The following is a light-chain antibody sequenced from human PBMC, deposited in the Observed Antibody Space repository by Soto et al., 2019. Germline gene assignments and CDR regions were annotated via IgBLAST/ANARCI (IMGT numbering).Light chain of an antibody. CDR1: QSVSSY. J-gene: IGKJ5*01. V-gene: IGKV3-11*01. CDR2: DAY. CDR3: QQYNNWPSIT. Sequence: EIVLTQSPATLSLSPGERATLSCRASQSVSSYLAWYQQKPGQAPRLLIYDAYNRATGIPPRFSGSGSGTEFTLTISSLQSEDFAVYYCQQYNNWPSITFGQGTRLEIK.